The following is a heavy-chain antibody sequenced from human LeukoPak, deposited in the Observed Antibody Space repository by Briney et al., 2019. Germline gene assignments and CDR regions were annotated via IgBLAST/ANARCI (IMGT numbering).Heavy chain of an antibody. CDR2: IIPIFGTA. CDR3: ARSPEGYYGSGSYYNSQYFDY. V-gene: IGHV1-69*13. J-gene: IGHJ4*02. D-gene: IGHD3-10*01. Sequence: SVKVSCKASGGTFSSYAISWVRQAPGQGLEWMGGIIPIFGTANYAQKFQGRVTITADESTSTAYMELSSLRSEDTAVYYCARSPEGYYGSGSYYNSQYFDYWGQGTLVTVSS. CDR1: GGTFSSYA.